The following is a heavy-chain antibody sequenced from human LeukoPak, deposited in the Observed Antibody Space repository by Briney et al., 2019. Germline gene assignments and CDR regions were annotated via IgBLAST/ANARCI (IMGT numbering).Heavy chain of an antibody. CDR3: ARTYAPGIAVDY. CDR2: IWHDGSNE. D-gene: IGHD6-13*01. J-gene: IGHJ4*02. Sequence: PGRSLRLSCAASGFTFSSYAMHWVRQAPGKGLEWVALIWHDGSNEYYADSVKGRFTISRDNSKNTLYLEMNSLGAEDTAVYYCARTYAPGIAVDYWRQATLVSVSS. V-gene: IGHV3-33*01. CDR1: GFTFSSYA.